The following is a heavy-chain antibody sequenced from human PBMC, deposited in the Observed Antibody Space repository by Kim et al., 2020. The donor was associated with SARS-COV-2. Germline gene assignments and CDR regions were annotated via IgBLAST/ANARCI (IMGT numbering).Heavy chain of an antibody. V-gene: IGHV4-30-4*01. CDR1: GGSISSGDYY. Sequence: SETLSLTCTVSGGSISSGDYYWSWIRQPPGKGLEWIGYIYYSGSTYYNPSLKSRVTISVDTSKNQFSLKLSSVTAADTAVYYCARHSFIVGAASFDYWGQGTLVTVSS. CDR2: IYYSGST. J-gene: IGHJ4*02. CDR3: ARHSFIVGAASFDY. D-gene: IGHD1-26*01.